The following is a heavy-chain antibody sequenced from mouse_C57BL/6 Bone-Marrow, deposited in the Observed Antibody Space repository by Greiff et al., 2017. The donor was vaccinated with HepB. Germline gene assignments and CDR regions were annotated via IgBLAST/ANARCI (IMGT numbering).Heavy chain of an antibody. CDR1: GYTFTDYY. CDR3: ARVDATTVVATRYYFDY. Sequence: QVQLQQSGPELVKPGASVKISCKASGYTFTDYYINWVKQRPGQGLEWIGWIFPGSGSTYYNEKFKGKATLTVDKSSSTAYMLLSSLTSEDSAVYFCARVDATTVVATRYYFDYWGQGTTLTVSS. CDR2: IFPGSGST. J-gene: IGHJ2*01. V-gene: IGHV1-75*01. D-gene: IGHD1-1*01.